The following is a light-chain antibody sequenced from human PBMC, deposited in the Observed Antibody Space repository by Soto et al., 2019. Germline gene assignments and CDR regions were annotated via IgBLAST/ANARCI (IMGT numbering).Light chain of an antibody. Sequence: ATQMTQSPSSLSASVGDRVTMTCRASQGIRSDLGWYQQKRGNAPKLLIYAASILQDGVPSRFSGSGSGTDFTLTISSLQPEDSATYYCRQDYTYPLTFGLGTKVDIK. CDR3: RQDYTYPLT. J-gene: IGKJ3*01. CDR1: QGIRSD. CDR2: AAS. V-gene: IGKV1-6*01.